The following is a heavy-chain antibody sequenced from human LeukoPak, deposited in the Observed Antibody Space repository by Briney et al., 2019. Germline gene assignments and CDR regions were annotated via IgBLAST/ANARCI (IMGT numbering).Heavy chain of an antibody. CDR1: GLTFSSYA. CDR2: ISYDGSNK. D-gene: IGHD2-21*02. J-gene: IGHJ3*02. V-gene: IGHV3-30-3*01. Sequence: PGGSLRLSCAASGLTFSSYAMHWVRQAPGKGLEWVAVISYDGSNKYYADSVKGRFTISRDNSKNTLYLQMNSLRAEDTAVYYCATGYSYCGGDCYSGNAFDIWGQGIMVTVSS. CDR3: ATGYSYCGGDCYSGNAFDI.